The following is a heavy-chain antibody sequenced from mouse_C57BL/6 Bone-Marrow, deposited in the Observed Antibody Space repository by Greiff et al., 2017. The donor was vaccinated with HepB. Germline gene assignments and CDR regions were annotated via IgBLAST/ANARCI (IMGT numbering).Heavy chain of an antibody. CDR2: ISSGGDYI. V-gene: IGHV5-9-1*02. CDR1: GFTFSSYA. CDR3: TRGDYYGSSYVYFDV. D-gene: IGHD1-1*01. J-gene: IGHJ1*03. Sequence: EVQLVESGEGLVKPGGSLKLSCAASGFTFSSYAMSWVRQTPEKRLEWVAYISSGGDYIYYADTVKGRFTISRDNARNTLYLQMSSLKSEDTAMYYCTRGDYYGSSYVYFDVWGTGTTVTVSS.